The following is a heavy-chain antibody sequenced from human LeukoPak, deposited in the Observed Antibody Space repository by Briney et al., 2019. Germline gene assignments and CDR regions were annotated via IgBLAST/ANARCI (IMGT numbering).Heavy chain of an antibody. J-gene: IGHJ4*02. CDR3: ARDLGGVTDY. D-gene: IGHD1-26*01. Sequence: SETLSLTCTVSGGSISSYYWSWIRQPPGRGLEWIGYIYYSGSTNYNPSLKSRVTISVDTSKNQFSLKLSFVTAAATAVYYCARDLGGVTDYWGQGTLVTVSS. CDR2: IYYSGST. CDR1: GGSISSYY. V-gene: IGHV4-59*01.